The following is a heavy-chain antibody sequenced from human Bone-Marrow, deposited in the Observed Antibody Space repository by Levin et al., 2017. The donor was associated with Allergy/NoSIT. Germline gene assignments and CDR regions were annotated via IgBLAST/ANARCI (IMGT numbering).Heavy chain of an antibody. CDR1: GFPFNNYA. J-gene: IGHJ4*02. V-gene: IGHV3-64*01. D-gene: IGHD6-19*01. Sequence: GGSLRLSCAASGFPFNNYAMHWVRQAPGKGLEYVSAISSNGGSTYYANSVKGRFTISRDNSKNTLYLQMGSLRTEDMAVYYCVRGGLYTSGWPFDYWGQGTLVSVSS. CDR2: ISSNGGST. CDR3: VRGGLYTSGWPFDY.